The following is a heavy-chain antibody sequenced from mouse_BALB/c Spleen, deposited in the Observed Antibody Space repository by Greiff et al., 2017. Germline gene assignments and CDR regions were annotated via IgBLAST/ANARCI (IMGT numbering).Heavy chain of an antibody. Sequence: VQLQQSGAELVRPGTSVKMSCKAAGYTFTNYWIGWVKQRPGHGLEWIGNIYPGSGSTNYDEKFKSKGTLTVDTSSSTAYMHLSSLTSEDSAVYYCTRGTTAPFAYWGQGTLVTVSA. D-gene: IGHD1-2*01. CDR3: TRGTTAPFAY. J-gene: IGHJ3*01. V-gene: IGHV1-63*02. CDR2: IYPGSGST. CDR1: GYTFTNYW.